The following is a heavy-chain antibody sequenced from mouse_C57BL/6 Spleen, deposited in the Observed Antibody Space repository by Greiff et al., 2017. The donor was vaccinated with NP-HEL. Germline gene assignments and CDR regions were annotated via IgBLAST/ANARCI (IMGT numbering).Heavy chain of an antibody. D-gene: IGHD2-3*01. J-gene: IGHJ4*01. CDR3: ARGHNDGYYVWYAMDY. CDR2: INPSSGYT. CDR1: GYTFTSYW. Sequence: VQLQQSGAELAKPGASVKLSCKASGYTFTSYWMRWVKQRPGQGLEWIGYINPSSGYTKYNQKFKDKATLTADKSSSTAYMQLSSLTYEDSAVYYCARGHNDGYYVWYAMDYWGQGTSVTVSS. V-gene: IGHV1-7*01.